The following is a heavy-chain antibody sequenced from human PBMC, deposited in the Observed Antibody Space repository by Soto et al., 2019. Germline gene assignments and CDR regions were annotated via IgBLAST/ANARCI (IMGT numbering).Heavy chain of an antibody. Sequence: ASVRVSCKASGYTFTGYYMHWVRQAPGQGLEWMGWINPNSGGTNYAQKFQGWVTMTRDTSISTAYMELSRLRSDDTAVYYCAIGAQQIEGPPIPYYDAFDIWGQGTMVTVSS. CDR3: AIGAQQIEGPPIPYYDAFDI. CDR1: GYTFTGYY. CDR2: INPNSGGT. J-gene: IGHJ3*02. V-gene: IGHV1-2*04. D-gene: IGHD2-8*01.